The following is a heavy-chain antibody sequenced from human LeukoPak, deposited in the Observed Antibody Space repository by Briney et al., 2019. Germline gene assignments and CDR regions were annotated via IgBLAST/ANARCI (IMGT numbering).Heavy chain of an antibody. CDR1: GFNFSGAA. J-gene: IGHJ4*02. CDR2: IRSKANSYMT. D-gene: IGHD6-19*01. Sequence: GGSLRLSCAASGFNFSGAAMHWARQASGKGLEWVGRIRSKANSYMTTFAASVKGRFTISRDDAKNTVDLHMNSLKAEDTAVYYCFVAEVGYWGQGTLVTVSS. CDR3: FVAEVGY. V-gene: IGHV3-73*01.